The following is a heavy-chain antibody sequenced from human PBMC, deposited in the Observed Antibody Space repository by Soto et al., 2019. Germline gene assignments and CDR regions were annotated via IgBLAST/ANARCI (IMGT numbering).Heavy chain of an antibody. CDR2: INAGNGNT. J-gene: IGHJ5*02. D-gene: IGHD2-2*01. CDR3: ATRQPIAFCSRTNWPTSFNSLDT. CDR1: GYTFTSYA. V-gene: IGHV1-3*01. Sequence: ASVKVSCKASGYTFTSYAMHWVRQAPGQRLEWMGWINAGNGNTKYSQKFQGRVTITRDTSASTAYMELSSLRSEDTAVYYCATRQPIAFCSRTNWPTSFNSLDTWGQETLAT.